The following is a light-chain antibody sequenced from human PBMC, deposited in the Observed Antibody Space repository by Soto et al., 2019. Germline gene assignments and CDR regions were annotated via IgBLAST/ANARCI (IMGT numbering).Light chain of an antibody. Sequence: EVVITQSPATLAGSPGETVTLSCVASQSLSGNLAWYQQKPGQAPRLLIFRASTRATGVPARFSGGGSGTEFTLTISGLQSEDFAVYYCQQYSKWPPWTFGPGTKVDIK. CDR2: RAS. CDR1: QSLSGN. J-gene: IGKJ1*01. V-gene: IGKV3-15*01. CDR3: QQYSKWPPWT.